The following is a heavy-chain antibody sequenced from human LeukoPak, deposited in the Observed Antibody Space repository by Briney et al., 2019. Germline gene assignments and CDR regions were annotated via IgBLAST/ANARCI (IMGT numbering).Heavy chain of an antibody. CDR1: GYTFTGYY. Sequence: GASVKVSCKASGYTFTGYYMHWVRQAPGQGLEWMGWINPNSGGTNYAQKFQGRVTTTRDTSISTAYMELSRLRSDDTAVYYCARDPYYYDSSGYYYEDYWGQGTLVTVSS. D-gene: IGHD3-22*01. V-gene: IGHV1-2*02. CDR2: INPNSGGT. J-gene: IGHJ4*02. CDR3: ARDPYYYDSSGYYYEDY.